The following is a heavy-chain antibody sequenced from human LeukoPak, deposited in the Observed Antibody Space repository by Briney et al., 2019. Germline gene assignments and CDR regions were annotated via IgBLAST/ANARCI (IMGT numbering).Heavy chain of an antibody. CDR1: GYSISSGYY. V-gene: IGHV4-38-2*02. CDR2: IYLSGST. Sequence: SEALSLTCIVSGYSISSGYYWGWIRQPPGKGLEWIGSIYLSGSTNYNPSLKSRVTISVDTSKNQFSLKLSSVTAADTAVYFCARGFRGDNFDYWGQGTLVTVSS. J-gene: IGHJ4*02. CDR3: ARGFRGDNFDY. D-gene: IGHD7-27*01.